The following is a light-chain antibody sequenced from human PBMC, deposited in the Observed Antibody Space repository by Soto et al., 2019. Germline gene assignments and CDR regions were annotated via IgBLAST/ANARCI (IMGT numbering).Light chain of an antibody. CDR2: DAS. CDR1: QSVSSN. J-gene: IGKJ5*01. Sequence: EIVMTQSPATLSGSPGERATVSCRASQSVSSNLAWYQQKPGQAPRLLIYDASNRATGIPARFSGSGSGTDFTLTISSLQPEDFATYYCQQLNSYPPTFGQGTRLEIK. CDR3: QQLNSYPPT. V-gene: IGKV3D-15*01.